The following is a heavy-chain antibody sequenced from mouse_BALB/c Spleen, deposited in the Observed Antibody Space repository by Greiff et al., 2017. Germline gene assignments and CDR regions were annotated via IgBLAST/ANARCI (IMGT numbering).Heavy chain of an antibody. CDR3: ARGGYYRYGFDY. V-gene: IGHV1-7*01. Sequence: QVQLKESGAELAKPGASVKMSCKASGYTFTSYWMHWVKQRPGQGLEWIGYINPSTGYTEYNQKFKDKATLTADKSSSTAYMQLSSLTSEDSAVYYCARGGYYRYGFDYWGQGTTLTVSS. D-gene: IGHD2-14*01. CDR2: INPSTGYT. CDR1: GYTFTSYW. J-gene: IGHJ2*01.